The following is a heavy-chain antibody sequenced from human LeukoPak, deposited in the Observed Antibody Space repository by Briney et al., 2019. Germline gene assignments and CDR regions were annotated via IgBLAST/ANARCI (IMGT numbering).Heavy chain of an antibody. CDR2: ISSTSSTV. Sequence: GGSLRLSCAVSGFTFSSYSMTWVRQAPGKGLEWVSYISSTSSTVCYADSVKGRFTISRDNVKNSLYLQMNSLRAEDTAVYYCARDLVSPTGGKFDYWGQGTLVTVSS. V-gene: IGHV3-48*01. D-gene: IGHD1-1*01. J-gene: IGHJ4*02. CDR1: GFTFSSYS. CDR3: ARDLVSPTGGKFDY.